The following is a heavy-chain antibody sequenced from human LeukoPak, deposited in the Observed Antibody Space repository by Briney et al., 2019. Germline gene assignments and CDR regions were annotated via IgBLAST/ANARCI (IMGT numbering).Heavy chain of an antibody. D-gene: IGHD3-10*01. J-gene: IGHJ6*02. V-gene: IGHV1-2*02. CDR1: GYTFTGYY. Sequence: ASVKVSCKASGYTFTGYYMHWVRQAPGQGLEWMGWINPNSGGTNYAQKFQGRVTMTRDTSISTAYMELSRLRSDDTAVYYCARGHITMVRGVNYYYYSMDVWGQGTTVTVSS. CDR2: INPNSGGT. CDR3: ARGHITMVRGVNYYYYSMDV.